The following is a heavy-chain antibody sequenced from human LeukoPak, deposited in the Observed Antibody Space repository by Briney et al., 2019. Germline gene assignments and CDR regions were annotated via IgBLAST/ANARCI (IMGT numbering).Heavy chain of an antibody. CDR1: GFTFSTYW. D-gene: IGHD4-23*01. CDR3: ARDARWPNWFDP. CDR2: ISYDGSNK. V-gene: IGHV3-30*03. Sequence: GGSLRLSCAASGFTFSTYWMSWVRQAPGKGLEWVAVISYDGSNKYYADSVKGRFTISRDNSKNTLYLQMNSLRAEDTAVYYCARDARWPNWFDPWGQGTLVTVSS. J-gene: IGHJ5*02.